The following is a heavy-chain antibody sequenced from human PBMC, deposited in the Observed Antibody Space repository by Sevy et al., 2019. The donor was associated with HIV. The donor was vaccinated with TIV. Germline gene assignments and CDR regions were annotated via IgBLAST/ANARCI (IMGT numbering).Heavy chain of an antibody. CDR3: VRDDRDGYFDY. CDR1: GYTFTGYY. Sequence: ASVKDSCKASGYTFTGYYMHWVRQAPAQGGEGMGWSNPDSGGQNYAPKFQGRVTLTRENSISTAYRELSRVKYDDTAVYYFVRDDRDGYFDYWGQGTLVTVSS. J-gene: IGHJ4*02. V-gene: IGHV1-2*02. CDR2: SNPDSGGQ.